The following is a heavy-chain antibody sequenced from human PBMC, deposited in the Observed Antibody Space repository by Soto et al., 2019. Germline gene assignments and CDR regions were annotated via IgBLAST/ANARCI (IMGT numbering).Heavy chain of an antibody. CDR2: ISTYNGNT. Sequence: QVQLVQSGAEVKKPGTSVKVSCKASGYTFTSNGISWVRQAPGQGLEWMGWISTYNGNTNYAQKRQRTVYMNXDTSTSIAYMELRDLRSDDTAVYYCARDGYGDYGYWGQGSLVTVSS. D-gene: IGHD4-17*01. V-gene: IGHV1-18*01. CDR3: ARDGYGDYGY. J-gene: IGHJ4*02. CDR1: GYTFTSNG.